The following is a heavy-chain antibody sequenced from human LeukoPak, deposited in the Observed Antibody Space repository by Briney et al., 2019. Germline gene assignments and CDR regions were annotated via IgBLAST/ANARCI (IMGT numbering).Heavy chain of an antibody. CDR1: GYSFSDYA. Sequence: SVKVSCKASGYSFSDYAVQWVRQAPGQRLESIGCINAGNGKTKYSQKFQDRVTITRDTSATTAYLDLSSLRSEDTAVYYCARARWTSTVTTYYLDYWGQGTLVTVSS. D-gene: IGHD4-17*01. V-gene: IGHV1-3*01. J-gene: IGHJ4*02. CDR3: ARARWTSTVTTYYLDY. CDR2: INAGNGKT.